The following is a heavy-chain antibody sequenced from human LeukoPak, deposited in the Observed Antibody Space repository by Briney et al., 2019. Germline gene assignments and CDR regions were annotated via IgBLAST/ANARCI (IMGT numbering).Heavy chain of an antibody. CDR1: GFTFNNYL. CDR2: ISNSGSYI. V-gene: IGHV3-21*01. Sequence: GESLRLSCAASGFTFNNYLMNWVRRAPGKGLEWVSSISNSGSYIYYADSVKGRFTISRANAKNSLYLQMNSLRAEDTAVYYCARGSPGYYYMDVWGKGTTVTVSS. CDR3: ARGSPGYYYMDV. J-gene: IGHJ6*03.